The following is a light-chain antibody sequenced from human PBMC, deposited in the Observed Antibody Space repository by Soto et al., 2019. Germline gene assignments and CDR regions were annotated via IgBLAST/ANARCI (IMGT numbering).Light chain of an antibody. CDR2: GAS. J-gene: IGKJ2*01. V-gene: IGKV3-15*01. Sequence: EIVMTQSPGTLSVSPGERATLSCRAGQSIGNYLAWFQQKPGQTPRLLIYGASTRATGVPVRFSGTGSGTEFTLTISSLQSEDFAVYYCQKYNNWPPEYTFGQGTKLEIK. CDR3: QKYNNWPPEYT. CDR1: QSIGNY.